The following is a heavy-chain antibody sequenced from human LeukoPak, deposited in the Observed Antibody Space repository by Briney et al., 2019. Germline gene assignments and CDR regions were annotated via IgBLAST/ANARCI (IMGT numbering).Heavy chain of an antibody. CDR2: ISGSGGST. J-gene: IGHJ4*02. Sequence: GGSLRLSCAASGFTFSSYAMSWVRQAPGKGLEWVSAISGSGGSTYYADSVKGRFTISRDNSKNTLYLQMNSLRAEDTAVYYCAKDFRQVAYCGGDCPVDYWGQGTLVTVSS. CDR1: GFTFSSYA. D-gene: IGHD2-21*02. V-gene: IGHV3-23*01. CDR3: AKDFRQVAYCGGDCPVDY.